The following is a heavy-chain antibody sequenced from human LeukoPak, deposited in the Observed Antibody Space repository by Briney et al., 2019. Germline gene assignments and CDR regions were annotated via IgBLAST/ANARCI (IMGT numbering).Heavy chain of an antibody. D-gene: IGHD5-12*01. CDR3: AKEAGYSGYDYPDY. CDR1: GFTFSSYA. CDR2: ISGSGYST. J-gene: IGHJ4*02. Sequence: GGSLRLSCAASGFTFSSYAMSWVRQAPGKGLEWVSAISGSGYSTCYADSVKGRFAISRDNSKNTLYLQMNSLRAEDTAVYYCAKEAGYSGYDYPDYWGQGTLVTVSS. V-gene: IGHV3-23*01.